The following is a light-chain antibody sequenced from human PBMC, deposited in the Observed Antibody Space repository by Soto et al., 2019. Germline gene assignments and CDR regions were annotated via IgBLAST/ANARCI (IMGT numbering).Light chain of an antibody. CDR2: EVS. Sequence: QSVLTQPRSVSGSPGQSVTISCTGTSSDVGDYNYVSWYQQHPGKAPKFIIYEVSKRPSGVPDRFSGSKSGNTASPTISGLQAEDEADYYCCSYAGTYTVVFGGGTKLTVL. J-gene: IGLJ2*01. V-gene: IGLV2-11*01. CDR3: CSYAGTYTVV. CDR1: SSDVGDYNY.